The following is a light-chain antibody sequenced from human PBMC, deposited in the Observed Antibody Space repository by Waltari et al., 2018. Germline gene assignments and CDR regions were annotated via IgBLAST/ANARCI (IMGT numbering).Light chain of an antibody. CDR1: KLANKD. CDR2: HDV. J-gene: IGLJ1*01. Sequence: YELTQPPSVSVSPGHTASITCPGDKLANKDAYWYRQMPGQPPLLVIYHDVKRPSGIPERFSGSKSGDTATLTISGTQTLDEADYYCQAWDTATAVFGAGTKVSVL. V-gene: IGLV3-1*01. CDR3: QAWDTATAV.